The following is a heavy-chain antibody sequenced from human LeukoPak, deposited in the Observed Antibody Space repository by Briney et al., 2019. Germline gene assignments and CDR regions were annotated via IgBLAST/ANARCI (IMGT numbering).Heavy chain of an antibody. V-gene: IGHV1-18*01. CDR3: ARSRSSWYSDYYYGVDV. D-gene: IGHD6-13*01. J-gene: IGHJ6*02. CDR1: GYTFTSYG. CDR2: ISAYNGNT. Sequence: ASVKVSCKASGYTFTSYGISWVRQAPGQGLEWMGWISAYNGNTNYAQKLQGRVAMTTDTSTSTAYMELRSLRSDDTAVYYCARSRSSWYSDYYYGVDVWGQGTTVTVSS.